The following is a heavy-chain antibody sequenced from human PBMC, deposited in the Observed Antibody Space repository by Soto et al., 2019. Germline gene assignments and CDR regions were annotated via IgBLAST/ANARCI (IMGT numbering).Heavy chain of an antibody. CDR1: GFTFTSST. CDR3: AAEKRFWSGTVVRYCYYGMDV. D-gene: IGHD3-3*01. J-gene: IGHJ6*02. V-gene: IGHV1-58*01. Sequence: SVKVSCKASGFTFTSSTVQWVRQARGQRLEWMGWIVVGSGNTNYAQKFQERVTITRDMSTSTAYMELSSLRSADTAVYYCAAEKRFWSGTVVRYCYYGMDVWGQGTTVTVSS. CDR2: IVVGSGNT.